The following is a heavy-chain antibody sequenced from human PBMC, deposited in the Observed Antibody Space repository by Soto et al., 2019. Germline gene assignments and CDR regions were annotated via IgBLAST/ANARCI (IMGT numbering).Heavy chain of an antibody. V-gene: IGHV1-69*01. J-gene: IGHJ6*02. D-gene: IGHD5-18*01. CDR1: GGTFSSYA. Sequence: QVQLVQSGAEVKKPGSSVKVSCKASGGTFSSYAISWVRQAPGQGLVWMGGIIPIFGTANYAQKFQGRVTITADESTSTAYMELSSLRSEDTAVYYCAREIRGYSSITSGMDVWGQGTTVTVSS. CDR3: AREIRGYSSITSGMDV. CDR2: IIPIFGTA.